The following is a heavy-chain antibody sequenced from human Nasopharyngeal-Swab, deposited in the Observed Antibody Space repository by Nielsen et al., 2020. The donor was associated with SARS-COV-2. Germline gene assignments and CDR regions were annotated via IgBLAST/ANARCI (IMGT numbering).Heavy chain of an antibody. D-gene: IGHD2-15*01. CDR3: ARDLNCSGGSCYYYGMDV. V-gene: IGHV3-11*04. CDR1: GFTFSDYY. CDR2: ISSSGSTI. Sequence: GGSLRLSCAASGFTFSDYYMCWIRQAPGKGLEWVSYISSSGSTIYYADSEKGRFTISRDNAKNSLYLQMNSLRAEDTAVYYCARDLNCSGGSCYYYGMDVWGQGTTVTVSS. J-gene: IGHJ6*02.